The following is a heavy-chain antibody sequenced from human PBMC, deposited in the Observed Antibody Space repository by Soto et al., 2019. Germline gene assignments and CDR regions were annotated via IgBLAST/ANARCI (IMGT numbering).Heavy chain of an antibody. CDR3: ARDTLHDSSGYYYVGYNWFDP. J-gene: IGHJ5*02. Sequence: ASVKVSCKASGYTFTSYAMHWVRQAPGQRLEWMGWINAGNGNTKYSQKFQGRVTITRDTSASTAYMELSSLRSEDTAVYYCARDTLHDSSGYYYVGYNWFDPWG. CDR2: INAGNGNT. CDR1: GYTFTSYA. D-gene: IGHD3-22*01. V-gene: IGHV1-3*01.